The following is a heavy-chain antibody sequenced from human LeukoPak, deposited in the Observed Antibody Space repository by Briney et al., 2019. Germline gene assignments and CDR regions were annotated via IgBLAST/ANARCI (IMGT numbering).Heavy chain of an antibody. CDR3: ARGKRYFDY. CDR1: GGSISSYY. V-gene: IGHV4-59*01. J-gene: IGHJ4*02. CDR2: IYYSGST. Sequence: SETLSLTCTVSGGSISSYYWSWIRQPPGKGLEWIGYIYYSGSTNYNPSLKSRVTISVDTSKNQFSLKLSSVTAADTAVYYCARGKRYFDYWGQGTLVTVSS.